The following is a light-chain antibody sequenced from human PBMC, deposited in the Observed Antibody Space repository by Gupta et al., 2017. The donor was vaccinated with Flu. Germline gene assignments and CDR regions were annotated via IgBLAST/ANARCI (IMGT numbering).Light chain of an antibody. V-gene: IGLV6-57*03. Sequence: FMLPQPHSVSESPGQTVTISFTRSSGGIASNYVQWYQQRPGSAPTTVIYEYNQRPSGVPDRFSGSIDSSSNSATLAIAGRKAEDEYDYYCQAEDGTKWVFGGGTKLTVL. CDR1: SGGIASNY. J-gene: IGLJ2*01. CDR3: QAEDGTKWV. CDR2: EYN.